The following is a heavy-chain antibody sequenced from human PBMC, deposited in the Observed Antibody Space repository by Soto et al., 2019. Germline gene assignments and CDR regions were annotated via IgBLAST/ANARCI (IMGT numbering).Heavy chain of an antibody. CDR1: GGTFSSYT. D-gene: IGHD6-19*01. Sequence: QVQLVQSGAEVKKPGSSVKVSCKASGGTFSSYTISWVRQAPGQGLEWMGRIIPILGIANYAQKFQGRVTITADKSTSTAYMELSSLRSEDTDVYYCARKGSGFDFDYWGQGTLVTVSS. CDR2: IIPILGIA. J-gene: IGHJ4*02. CDR3: ARKGSGFDFDY. V-gene: IGHV1-69*02.